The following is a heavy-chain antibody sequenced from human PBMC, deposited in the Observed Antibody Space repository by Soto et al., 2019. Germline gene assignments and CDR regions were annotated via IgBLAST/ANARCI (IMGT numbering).Heavy chain of an antibody. V-gene: IGHV1-69*13. Sequence: GASVKVSCKASGGTFSSYTISWVRQAPGQGLEWMGGIIPIFGTADYAQNFQGRVTITADESTSTAYMELSSLRSEDTAVYYCARDPPGSYGSGSHLWGQGTLVTVSS. CDR3: ARDPPGSYGSGSHL. J-gene: IGHJ5*02. CDR1: GGTFSSYT. D-gene: IGHD3-10*01. CDR2: IIPIFGTA.